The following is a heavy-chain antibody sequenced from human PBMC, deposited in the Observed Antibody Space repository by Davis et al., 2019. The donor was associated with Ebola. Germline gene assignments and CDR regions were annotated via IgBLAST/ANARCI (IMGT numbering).Heavy chain of an antibody. D-gene: IGHD2-2*01. CDR2: IWYDGSNK. Sequence: GESLKISCAASGFTFSSYGMHWVRQAPGKGLEWVAVIWYDGSNKYYADSVKGRFTISRDNSKNTLYLQMNSLRAEDTAVYYCARPRYCISTSGCGFDYWGQGTLVTVSS. J-gene: IGHJ4*02. V-gene: IGHV3-33*01. CDR1: GFTFSSYG. CDR3: ARPRYCISTSGCGFDY.